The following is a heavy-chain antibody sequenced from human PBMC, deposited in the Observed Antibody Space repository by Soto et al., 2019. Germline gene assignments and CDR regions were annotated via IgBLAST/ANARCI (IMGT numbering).Heavy chain of an antibody. D-gene: IGHD3-3*01. CDR1: GFTFSSYG. Sequence: GGSLRLSCAASGFTFSSYGMHWVRQAPGKGLEWVAVISYDGSNKYYADSVKGRFTISRDNSKNTLYLQMNSLRAEDTAVYYCAKGMGLRFLEWPPVTTDYGMDVWGQGTTVTVSS. CDR3: AKGMGLRFLEWPPVTTDYGMDV. CDR2: ISYDGSNK. J-gene: IGHJ6*02. V-gene: IGHV3-30*18.